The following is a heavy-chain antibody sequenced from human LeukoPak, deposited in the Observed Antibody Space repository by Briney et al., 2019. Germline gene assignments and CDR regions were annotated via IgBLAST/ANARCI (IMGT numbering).Heavy chain of an antibody. CDR1: GFTFSSYS. Sequence: PGGSLRLSCAASGFTFSSYSMNWVRQAPGKGLEWVSSISSSSSYIYYADSVKGRFTISRDNAKNSLYLQMNSLRAEDTAEYYCARAEGGGTTYWGQGTLVTVSS. J-gene: IGHJ4*02. CDR3: ARAEGGGTTY. CDR2: ISSSSSYI. D-gene: IGHD1-1*01. V-gene: IGHV3-21*01.